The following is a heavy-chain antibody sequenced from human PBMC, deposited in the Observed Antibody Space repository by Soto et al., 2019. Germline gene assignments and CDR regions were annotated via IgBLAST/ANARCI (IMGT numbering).Heavy chain of an antibody. D-gene: IGHD2-2*01. J-gene: IGHJ4*02. CDR1: GYTFTSYD. Sequence: QVQLVQSGSEVKKPGASVKVSCKASGYTFTSYDINWVRQATGQGLEWMGWMNPNSGNTGYAQKFQGRVTMTRNTSISTAYMELSSLRSEDTAVYYCARVVPAAPWDPPGQDYWGQGTLVTVSS. CDR3: ARVVPAAPWDPPGQDY. V-gene: IGHV1-8*01. CDR2: MNPNSGNT.